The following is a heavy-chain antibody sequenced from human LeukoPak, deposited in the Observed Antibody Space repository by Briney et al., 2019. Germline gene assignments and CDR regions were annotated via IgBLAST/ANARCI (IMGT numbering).Heavy chain of an antibody. D-gene: IGHD3-22*01. CDR2: INHSGST. V-gene: IGHV4-34*01. J-gene: IGHJ6*03. CDR1: GGSFSGYY. Sequence: ESAETLTLTCAVYGGSFSGYYWSWIRQPPGKGREWIGEINHSGSTNNNPSLKSRVTISVDTSKNQFYLKLSSVTAADTAVYYCAGGYYDSSGYFYPPLNYYYYMDVWGKGTTVTVSS. CDR3: AGGYYDSSGYFYPPLNYYYYMDV.